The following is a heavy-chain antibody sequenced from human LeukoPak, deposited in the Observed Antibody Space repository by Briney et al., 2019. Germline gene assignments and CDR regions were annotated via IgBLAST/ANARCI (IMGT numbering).Heavy chain of an antibody. J-gene: IGHJ4*02. CDR3: ARAGLTYYYDSSGYYWPDY. D-gene: IGHD3-22*01. CDR2: INPNSGGT. CDR1: GYTFTGYY. V-gene: IGHV1-2*02. Sequence: VASVKVSCKASGYTFTGYYMHWVRQAPGQGLEWMGWINPNSGGTNYAQKFQGRVTMTRDTSISTAYMELSRLRSDDTAVYYCARAGLTYYYDSSGYYWPDYWGQGTLVTVSS.